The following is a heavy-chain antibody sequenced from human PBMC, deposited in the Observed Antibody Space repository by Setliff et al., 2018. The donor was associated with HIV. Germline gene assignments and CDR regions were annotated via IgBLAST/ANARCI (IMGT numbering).Heavy chain of an antibody. CDR1: GGTFSLCA. J-gene: IGHJ5*02. D-gene: IGHD5-12*01. CDR3: ARDQATGYEKVWFSWIDP. Sequence: SVKVSCKASGGTFSLCAINWVRQAPGQGLEWMGGIIPIFNTANYAQKFQGRVTITADGSTSTAYMELSSLRFEYTATYYCARDQATGYEKVWFSWIDPWGQGTLVTVSS. V-gene: IGHV1-69*13. CDR2: IIPIFNTA.